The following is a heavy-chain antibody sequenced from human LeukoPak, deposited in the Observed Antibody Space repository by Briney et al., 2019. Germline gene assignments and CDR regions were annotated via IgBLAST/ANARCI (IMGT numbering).Heavy chain of an antibody. Sequence: ASVKVSCKAPGYTFTSYYMHWVRQAPGHGLEWMGSINPNSGGANYAQKFQGRVTMTWETSISTAYMELSRLSSDDTAVYYCAREYILTAYYGDYWGQGTLVTVSS. CDR3: AREYILTAYYGDY. D-gene: IGHD3-9*01. CDR2: INPNSGGA. J-gene: IGHJ4*02. CDR1: GYTFTSYY. V-gene: IGHV1-2*02.